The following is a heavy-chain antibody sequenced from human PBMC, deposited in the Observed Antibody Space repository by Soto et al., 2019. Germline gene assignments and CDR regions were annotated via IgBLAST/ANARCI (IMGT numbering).Heavy chain of an antibody. CDR1: GFTFSSYW. CDR3: ARVLTGSWNWFDP. D-gene: IGHD6-13*01. Sequence: EVQLVESGGGLVQPGESLRLSCAASGFTFSSYWMHWVRQAPGKGLVWVSRINSDGSITSYADSVKGRFTISRDNANNTQYLQMNSLRAEDTAVYYCARVLTGSWNWFDPWGQGTLVTVSS. CDR2: INSDGSIT. J-gene: IGHJ5*02. V-gene: IGHV3-74*01.